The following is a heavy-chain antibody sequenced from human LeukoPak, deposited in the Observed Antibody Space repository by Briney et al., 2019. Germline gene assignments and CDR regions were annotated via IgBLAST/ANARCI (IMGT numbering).Heavy chain of an antibody. V-gene: IGHV3-53*01. D-gene: IGHD1-14*01. J-gene: IGHJ4*02. CDR3: ARGVEPLAANTLAY. Sequence: GGSLRHSCAASGFTVITNDMTWVRQAPGKGLEWVSVLYSDGNTKYADSVQGRFTISRDNSKNTLYLEMNSLSPDDTAVYYCARGVEPLAANTLAYWGQGTLVTISS. CDR1: GFTVITND. CDR2: LYSDGNT.